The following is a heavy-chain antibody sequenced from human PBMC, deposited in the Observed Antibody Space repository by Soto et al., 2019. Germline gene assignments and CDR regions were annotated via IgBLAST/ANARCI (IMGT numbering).Heavy chain of an antibody. V-gene: IGHV4-31*03. CDR1: GGSISSGGYY. D-gene: IGHD6-13*01. J-gene: IGHJ5*02. Sequence: QVQLQESGPGLVKPSQTLSLTCTVSGGSISSGGYYWSWIRQHPGKGLEWIGYIYYSVSTYYNPSLNARVTMSVDTSKNQSSLKLSSVTAVDTAVYYCARASRGAAGTLGWFDPWGQGTLVTVSS. CDR2: IYYSVST. CDR3: ARASRGAAGTLGWFDP.